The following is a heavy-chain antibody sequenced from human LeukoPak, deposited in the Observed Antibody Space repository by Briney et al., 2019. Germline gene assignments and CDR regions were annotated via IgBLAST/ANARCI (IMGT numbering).Heavy chain of an antibody. CDR1: NASISGRNW. D-gene: IGHD3-10*01. CDR2: IYYSGST. Sequence: SETLSLTCAVSNASISGRNWWNWVRQPPGKGLEWIWYIYYSGSTNYNPSLKSRVTISVDTSRNQFSLKLSSVTAEDTAVYYCAGALFPAMVRGVISRFDPWGQETLVTVAS. CDR3: AGALFPAMVRGVISRFDP. J-gene: IGHJ5*02. V-gene: IGHV4-61*01.